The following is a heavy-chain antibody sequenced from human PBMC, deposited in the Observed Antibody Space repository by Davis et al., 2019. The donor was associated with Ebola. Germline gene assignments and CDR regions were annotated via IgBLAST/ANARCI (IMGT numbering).Heavy chain of an antibody. CDR2: ISGIGGST. Sequence: PGGSLRLSCAASGFTFSSYAMSWVRQAPDKGLEWVSGISGIGGSTYYADSVKGRFTVSRDNSKNTLFLQMTSLRAEDTALYYCAGGDFWSGQFDYWGHGTLVTVSS. V-gene: IGHV3-23*01. CDR3: AGGDFWSGQFDY. D-gene: IGHD3-3*01. J-gene: IGHJ4*01. CDR1: GFTFSSYA.